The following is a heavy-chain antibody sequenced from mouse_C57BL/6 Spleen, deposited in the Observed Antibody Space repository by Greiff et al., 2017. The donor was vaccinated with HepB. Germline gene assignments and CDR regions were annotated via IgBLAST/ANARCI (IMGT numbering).Heavy chain of an antibody. J-gene: IGHJ1*03. CDR1: GYTFTDYY. V-gene: IGHV1-26*01. CDR3: ARNFPYYYGSSYGYWYFDV. Sequence: VQLQQSGPELVKPGASVKISCKASGYTFTDYYMNWVKQSHGKSLEWIGDINPNNGGTSYNQKFKGKATLTVDKSSSTAYMELRSLTSEDSAVYYCARNFPYYYGSSYGYWYFDVWGTGTTVTVSS. D-gene: IGHD1-1*01. CDR2: INPNNGGT.